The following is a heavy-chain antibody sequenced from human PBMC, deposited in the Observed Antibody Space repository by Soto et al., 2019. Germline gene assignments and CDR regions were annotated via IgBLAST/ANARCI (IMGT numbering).Heavy chain of an antibody. Sequence: TSETLSLTCTVSGGSISSYYWSWIRQPPGKGLEWIGYIYYSGSTNYNPSLKSRVTISVDTSKNQFSLKLSSVTAADTAVYYCARVDGSGSYYKVDYWGQGTLVTVSS. V-gene: IGHV4-59*01. CDR1: GGSISSYY. D-gene: IGHD3-10*01. J-gene: IGHJ4*02. CDR3: ARVDGSGSYYKVDY. CDR2: IYYSGST.